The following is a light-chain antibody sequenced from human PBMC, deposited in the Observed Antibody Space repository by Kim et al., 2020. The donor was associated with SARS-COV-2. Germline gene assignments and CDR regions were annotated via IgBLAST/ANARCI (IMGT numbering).Light chain of an antibody. V-gene: IGKV1-33*01. CDR3: QQYANLPYT. J-gene: IGKJ2*01. CDR2: DAS. Sequence: SASVGDRVTITCQARQDITNYLNWYQQKPGKAPKLLIYDASNLETGVPSRFSGSGSGTDFTFTISSLQPEDIATYYCQQYANLPYTFGQGTKLEI. CDR1: QDITNY.